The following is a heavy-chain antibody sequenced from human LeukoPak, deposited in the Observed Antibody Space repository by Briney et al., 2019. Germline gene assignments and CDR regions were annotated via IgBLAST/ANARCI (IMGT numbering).Heavy chain of an antibody. J-gene: IGHJ6*04. V-gene: IGHV1-69*01. Sequence: ASVKVSCKASGGTFSSYAISWVRQAPGQGLEWMGGIIPIFGTASYAQKFQGRVTITADESTSTAYMELSSLRSEDTAVYYCAREFWTVTTGYYGMDVWGKGTTVTVSS. CDR1: GGTFSSYA. CDR2: IIPIFGTA. CDR3: AREFWTVTTGYYGMDV. D-gene: IGHD4-17*01.